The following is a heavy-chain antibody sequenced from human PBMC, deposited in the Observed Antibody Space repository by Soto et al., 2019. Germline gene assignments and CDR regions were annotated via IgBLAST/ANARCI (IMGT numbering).Heavy chain of an antibody. J-gene: IGHJ4*02. D-gene: IGHD3-22*01. CDR2: IIPILGTP. CDR3: ARERSRYDRSGYYRPDY. V-gene: IGHV1-69*06. Sequence: QVQLVQSGAEVKKPGSSVKVYCKASGGTFSTYSISWVRQVPGEGLEWLGGIIPILGTPSYAQRFQGRVTITADKSTSTAYMELSSLRSEDTAVYYCARERSRYDRSGYYRPDYWGQGTLVTVSS. CDR1: GGTFSTYS.